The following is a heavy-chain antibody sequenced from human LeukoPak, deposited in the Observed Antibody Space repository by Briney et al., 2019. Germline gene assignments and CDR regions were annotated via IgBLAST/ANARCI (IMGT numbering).Heavy chain of an antibody. CDR1: VYTFTGYY. Sequence: GASVKVSCKASVYTFTGYYMHWVRQAPGQGLEWMGWINPNSGGTSYAQKFQGRVTMTRDTSISTAYMELSRLRSDDTAVYYCATRIVGDTGRGYYYGMDVWGQGTTVTVSS. V-gene: IGHV1-2*02. J-gene: IGHJ6*02. CDR3: ATRIVGDTGRGYYYGMDV. D-gene: IGHD1-26*01. CDR2: INPNSGGT.